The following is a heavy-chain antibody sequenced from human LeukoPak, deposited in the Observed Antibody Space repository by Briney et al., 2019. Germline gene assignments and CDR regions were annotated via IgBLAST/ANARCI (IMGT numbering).Heavy chain of an antibody. CDR3: ARGLVVPAAADY. Sequence: SETLSLTCAVYDGSFIGYYWTWIRQPPGKGLEWIGEINHSGSTNYNPSLKSRVTISVDTSKNQFSLKLSSVTAADTAVYYCARGLVVPAAADYWGQGTLVTVSS. J-gene: IGHJ4*02. CDR2: INHSGST. D-gene: IGHD2-2*01. V-gene: IGHV4-34*01. CDR1: DGSFIGYY.